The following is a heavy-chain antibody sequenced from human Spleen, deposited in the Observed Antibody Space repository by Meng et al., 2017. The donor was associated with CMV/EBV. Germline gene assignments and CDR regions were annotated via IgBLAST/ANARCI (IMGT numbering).Heavy chain of an antibody. CDR1: GSISSSSYY. CDR3: ARHKGINSPGLYYFDY. V-gene: IGHV4-39*01. CDR2: IYYSGST. D-gene: IGHD2-15*01. Sequence: GSISSSSYYWGWIRQPPGKGLEWIGSIYYSGSTYYNPSLKSRVTISVDTSKNQFSLKLSSVTAADTAVYYCARHKGINSPGLYYFDYWGQGTLVTVSS. J-gene: IGHJ4*02.